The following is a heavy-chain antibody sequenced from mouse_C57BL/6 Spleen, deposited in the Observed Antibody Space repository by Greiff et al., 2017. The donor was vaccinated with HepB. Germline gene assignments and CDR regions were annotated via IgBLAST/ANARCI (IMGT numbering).Heavy chain of an antibody. CDR1: GYTFTDYN. V-gene: IGHV1-18*01. CDR3: ARIYSNFLFAY. D-gene: IGHD2-5*01. J-gene: IGHJ3*01. Sequence: EVKLVESGPELVKPGASVKIPCKASGYTFTDYNMDWVKQSHGKSLEWIGDINPNNGGTIYNQKFKGKATLTVDKSSSTAYMELRSLTSEDTAVYYCARIYSNFLFAYWGQGTLVTVSA. CDR2: INPNNGGT.